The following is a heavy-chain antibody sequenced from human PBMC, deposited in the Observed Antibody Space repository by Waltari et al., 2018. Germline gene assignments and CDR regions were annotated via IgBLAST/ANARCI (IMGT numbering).Heavy chain of an antibody. V-gene: IGHV4-38-2*01. CDR2: IYHSGSP. CDR3: ARHMGYSSSWYAVSYYYYGMDV. D-gene: IGHD6-13*01. Sequence: QVQLQESGPGLVKPSETLSLTCAVSGHSITSGYYWGWIRQAPGKGLEWIGSIYHSGSPYHNPALKGRVTMSVDTAKNQFSLKLSSVTAADTAVYYCARHMGYSSSWYAVSYYYYGMDVWGQGTTVTVSS. CDR1: GHSITSGYY. J-gene: IGHJ6*02.